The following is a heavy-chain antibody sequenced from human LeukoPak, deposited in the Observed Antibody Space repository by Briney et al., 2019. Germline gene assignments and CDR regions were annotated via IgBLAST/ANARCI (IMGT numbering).Heavy chain of an antibody. CDR2: IYTSGST. CDR3: ARVVYYDSSGYSDY. CDR1: GGSISSYY. D-gene: IGHD3-22*01. V-gene: IGHV4-4*07. J-gene: IGHJ4*02. Sequence: SETLSLTCTVSGGSISSYYWSWIRQPAGKGLEWIGRIYTSGSTNYNPSLKSRVTMSVDTSKNQFSLELSSVTAADTAVYYCARVVYYDSSGYSDYWGQGTLVTVSS.